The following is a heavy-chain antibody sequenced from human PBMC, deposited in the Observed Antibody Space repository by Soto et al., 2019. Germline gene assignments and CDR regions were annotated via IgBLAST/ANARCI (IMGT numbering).Heavy chain of an antibody. Sequence: SETLSLTCAVYGGSFSGYYWSWIRQPPGKGLEWIGEINHSGSTNYNPSLKSRVTISVDTSKNQFSLKLSSVTAADTAVYYFARGFLSQRYVEASSYMDVRGKGTSVTVSS. CDR1: GGSFSGYY. V-gene: IGHV4-34*01. CDR2: INHSGST. CDR3: ARGFLSQRYVEASSYMDV. D-gene: IGHD3-3*01. J-gene: IGHJ6*03.